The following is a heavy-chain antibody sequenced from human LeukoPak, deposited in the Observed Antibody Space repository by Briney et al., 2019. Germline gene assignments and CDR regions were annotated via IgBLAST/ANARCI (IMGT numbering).Heavy chain of an antibody. Sequence: GGSLRLSCAASGFIFSSYKMYWVRQGSGKGLEWVSAIGAGDTYYSDSVKGRFTISRDNSKNTLYLQMNSLRAEDTAVYYCAKTGSLIVVDRPYYYMDVWGKGTTVTVSS. D-gene: IGHD2-2*01. CDR3: AKTGSLIVVDRPYYYMDV. J-gene: IGHJ6*03. V-gene: IGHV3-13*01. CDR1: GFIFSSYK. CDR2: IGAGDT.